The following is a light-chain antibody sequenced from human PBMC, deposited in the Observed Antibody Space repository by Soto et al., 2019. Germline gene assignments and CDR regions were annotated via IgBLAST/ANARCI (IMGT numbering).Light chain of an antibody. CDR2: AAS. V-gene: IGKV1-9*01. J-gene: IGKJ1*01. CDR1: QDIGIY. CDR3: QQLSSYPVT. Sequence: IQLTQSPSSLSASVGYRVTITCRGSQDIGIYLAWYQQKPGKAPNLLIYAASSLQRGVPSRFSGSGSGTDFTLTIRSLQPEDFATYHCQQLSSYPVTFGQGTTVDIK.